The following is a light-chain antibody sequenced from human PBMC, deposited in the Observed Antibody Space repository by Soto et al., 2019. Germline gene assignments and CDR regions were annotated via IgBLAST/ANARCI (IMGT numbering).Light chain of an antibody. Sequence: QSVLTQPPSASGTPGQRVTISCSGSSSNIGSNTVNWYQQLPGTAPKLLIYSNNQRPSGVPDRFSGSKSGTSASLAISGLKSEDEADYCCAAWDDSLNGPVFGTGTKLTVL. CDR2: SNN. V-gene: IGLV1-44*01. CDR3: AAWDDSLNGPV. J-gene: IGLJ1*01. CDR1: SSNIGSNT.